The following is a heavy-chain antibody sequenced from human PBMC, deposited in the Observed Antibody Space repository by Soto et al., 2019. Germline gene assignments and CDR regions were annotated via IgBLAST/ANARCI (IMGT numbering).Heavy chain of an antibody. Sequence: GASVKVSCKASGYTFTSYGISWVRQASGQGLEWMGWISAYNGNTNYAQKLQGRVTMTTDTYASTAYMELRSLRSDDTAVYYCARVSPWNYYDSSGYWGQGTLVTVSS. V-gene: IGHV1-18*01. D-gene: IGHD3-22*01. CDR1: GYTFTSYG. J-gene: IGHJ4*02. CDR2: ISAYNGNT. CDR3: ARVSPWNYYDSSGY.